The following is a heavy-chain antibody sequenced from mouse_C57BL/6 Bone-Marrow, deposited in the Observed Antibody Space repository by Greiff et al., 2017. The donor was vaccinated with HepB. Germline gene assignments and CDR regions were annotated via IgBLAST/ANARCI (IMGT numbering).Heavy chain of an antibody. CDR2: IDPNSGGT. J-gene: IGHJ2*01. D-gene: IGHD4-1*01. V-gene: IGHV1-72*01. Sequence: RKWVKQKPGRGLEWIGRIDPNSGGTKYNEKFKSKATLTVDKPSSTAYMQLSSLTSEDSAVYYCARGTGDYWGQGTTLTVSS. CDR3: ARGTGDY.